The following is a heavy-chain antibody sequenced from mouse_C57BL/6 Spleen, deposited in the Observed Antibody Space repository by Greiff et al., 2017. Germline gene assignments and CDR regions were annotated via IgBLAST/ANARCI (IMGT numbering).Heavy chain of an antibody. V-gene: IGHV5-6*01. Sequence: EVQRVESGGDLVKPGGSLKLSCAASGFTFSSYGMSWVRQTPDKRLEWVATISSGGSYTYYPDSVKGRFTISRDNAKNTLYLQMSSLKSEDTAMYYCARHLGGGNYEYFDYWGQGTTLTVSS. D-gene: IGHD2-1*01. CDR2: ISSGGSYT. J-gene: IGHJ2*01. CDR1: GFTFSSYG. CDR3: ARHLGGGNYEYFDY.